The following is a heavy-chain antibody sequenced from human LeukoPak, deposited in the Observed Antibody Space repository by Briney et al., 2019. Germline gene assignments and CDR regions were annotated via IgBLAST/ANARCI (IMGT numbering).Heavy chain of an antibody. CDR3: ARGHRYYYDSSGYYYGFDY. V-gene: IGHV3-33*01. CDR1: GFTFSSYG. J-gene: IGHJ4*02. D-gene: IGHD3-22*01. CDR2: IWYDGSNK. Sequence: GSLRLSCAASGFTFSSYGMHWVRQAPGKGLEWVAVIWYDGSNKYYADSVKGRFTISRDNSKNTLYLQMNSLRAEDTAVYYCARGHRYYYDSSGYYYGFDYWGQGTLVTVSS.